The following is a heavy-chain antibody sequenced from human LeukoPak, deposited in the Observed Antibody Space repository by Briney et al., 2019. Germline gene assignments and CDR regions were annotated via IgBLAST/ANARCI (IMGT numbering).Heavy chain of an antibody. CDR2: MYYSGTT. D-gene: IGHD2-21*02. CDR3: ARLPMAVTPHVDY. V-gene: IGHV4-59*01. CDR1: GGSITSYY. Sequence: SETLSLTCTVSGGSITSYYRIWIRQSPGKGLEWIGFMYYSGTTNYNPSLKSRVTISLGMSKNQFSLKLSTVTAADTAVYYCARLPMAVTPHVDYWGQGTLVTVSS. J-gene: IGHJ4*02.